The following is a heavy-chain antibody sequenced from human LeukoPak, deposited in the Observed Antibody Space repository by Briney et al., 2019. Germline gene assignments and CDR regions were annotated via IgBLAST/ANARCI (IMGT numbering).Heavy chain of an antibody. CDR3: ARQGYDFWSGTSGWWFDP. CDR1: GGSISSYY. CDR2: IYTSGST. D-gene: IGHD3-3*01. J-gene: IGHJ5*02. V-gene: IGHV4-4*07. Sequence: SETLSLTCTVSGGSISSYYWSWIRQPAGKGLEWIGHIYTSGSTNYNPSLKSRVTMSVDTSKNQFSLKLSSVTAADTAVYYCARQGYDFWSGTSGWWFDPWGQGTLVTVSS.